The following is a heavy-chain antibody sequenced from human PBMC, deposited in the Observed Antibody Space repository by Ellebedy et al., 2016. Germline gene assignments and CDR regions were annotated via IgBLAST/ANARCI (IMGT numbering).Heavy chain of an antibody. CDR3: AREPRARWFDP. Sequence: ASVKVSCXASGYTFTSYDINWVRQATGQGLEWMGWINPNSGGTNYAQKFQGRVTMTRDTSISTAYMELSRLRSDDTAVYYCAREPRARWFDPWGQGTLVTVSS. CDR2: INPNSGGT. V-gene: IGHV1-2*02. CDR1: GYTFTSYD. J-gene: IGHJ5*02.